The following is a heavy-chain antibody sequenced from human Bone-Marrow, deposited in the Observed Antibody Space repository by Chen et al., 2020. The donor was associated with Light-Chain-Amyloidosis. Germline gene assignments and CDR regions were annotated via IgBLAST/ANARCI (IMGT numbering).Heavy chain of an antibody. CDR1: GGTFSSYA. CDR2: IIPILGIA. D-gene: IGHD3-22*01. J-gene: IGHJ4*02. CDR3: ARASLSPNYYDSSGYYDY. Sequence: QVQLVQSGAEVKKPGSSVKVSCKASGGTFSSYAISWVRQAPGQGLEWMGRIIPILGIANYAQKFQGRVTITADKSTSTAYMELSSLRSEDTAVYYCARASLSPNYYDSSGYYDYWGQRTLVTVSS. V-gene: IGHV1-69*04.